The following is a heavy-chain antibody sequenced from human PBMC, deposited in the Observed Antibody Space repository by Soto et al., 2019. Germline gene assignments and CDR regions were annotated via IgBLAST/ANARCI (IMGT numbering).Heavy chain of an antibody. CDR2: ISAYNGNT. V-gene: IGHV1-18*04. J-gene: IGHJ4*02. CDR1: GYTFTSYG. Sequence: ASVKVSCKAPGYTFTSYGISWVRQAPGQGLEWMGWISAYNGNTNYAQKLQGRVTMTTDTSTSTAYMELRSLRSDDTAVYYCARTSGYCSGGSCSEYDYWGQGTLVTVSS. CDR3: ARTSGYCSGGSCSEYDY. D-gene: IGHD2-15*01.